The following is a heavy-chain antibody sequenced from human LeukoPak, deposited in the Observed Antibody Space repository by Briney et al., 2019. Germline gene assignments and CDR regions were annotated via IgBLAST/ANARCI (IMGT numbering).Heavy chain of an antibody. Sequence: GATVKVSCKASGYTFTSYDINWMRQATGQGLEWMGWMNPNSGNTGYAQKFQGRVTMTRNTSISTAYMELSSLRSEDTAVYYCARVGNSGYDWSGNWGQGTLVTVSS. CDR1: GYTFTSYD. J-gene: IGHJ4*02. CDR2: MNPNSGNT. CDR3: ARVGNSGYDWSGN. D-gene: IGHD5-12*01. V-gene: IGHV1-8*01.